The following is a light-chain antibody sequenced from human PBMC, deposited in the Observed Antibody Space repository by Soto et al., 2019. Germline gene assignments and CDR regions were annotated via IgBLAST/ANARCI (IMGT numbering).Light chain of an antibody. CDR3: EHRDSWPLT. Sequence: EIVLTQAPATLYLSPGERATLSCRASQSVRSFLAWYQQKPGQAPRLLISDASDRAAGNPARFSGSESGTAFTLTTSSQEPEDLAVYYYEHRDSWPLTFGGGT. CDR1: QSVRSF. V-gene: IGKV3-11*01. CDR2: DAS. J-gene: IGKJ4*01.